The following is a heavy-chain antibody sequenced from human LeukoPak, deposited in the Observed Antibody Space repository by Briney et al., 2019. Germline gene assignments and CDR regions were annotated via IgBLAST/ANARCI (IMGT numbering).Heavy chain of an antibody. V-gene: IGHV3-66*01. CDR1: GFNVKTNY. CDR3: ARNGDYGSGSWKPFDI. Sequence: PGGSLRLSCVVSGFNVKTNYMSWVRQAPGKGPEWVSLIYSGGSTSYADSVKGRFTISRDNSKNTLYLQVNTLRVEDTAVYYCARNGDYGSGSWKPFDIWGQGTVVTVSS. D-gene: IGHD3-10*01. CDR2: IYSGGST. J-gene: IGHJ3*02.